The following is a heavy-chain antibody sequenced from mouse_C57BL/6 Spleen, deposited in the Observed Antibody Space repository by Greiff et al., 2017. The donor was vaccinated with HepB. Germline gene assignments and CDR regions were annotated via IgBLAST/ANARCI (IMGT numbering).Heavy chain of an antibody. CDR3: VRLYGSSDWYFDV. Sequence: EVQLVESGGGLVQPKGSLKLSCAASGFSFNTYAMNWVRQAPGKGLEWVARIRSKSNNYATYYADSVKDRFTISRDDSESMLYLQMNNLKTEDTAMYYCVRLYGSSDWYFDVWGTGTTVTVSS. J-gene: IGHJ1*03. D-gene: IGHD1-1*01. CDR2: IRSKSNNYAT. CDR1: GFSFNTYA. V-gene: IGHV10-1*01.